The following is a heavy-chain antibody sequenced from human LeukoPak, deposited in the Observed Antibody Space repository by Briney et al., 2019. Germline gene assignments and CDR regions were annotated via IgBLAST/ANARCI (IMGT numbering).Heavy chain of an antibody. J-gene: IGHJ3*02. D-gene: IGHD2-15*01. V-gene: IGHV4-59*01. Sequence: SETLSLTCTVAGGSISSYYWSWIRQPPGKGLEWIGYIYYSGSTNYNPSLKSRVTISIDTSKNQFSLKLSSVTAADTAVYYCARAGAGYCSGGSCDDAFGIWGQGTMVTVSS. CDR1: GGSISSYY. CDR2: IYYSGST. CDR3: ARAGAGYCSGGSCDDAFGI.